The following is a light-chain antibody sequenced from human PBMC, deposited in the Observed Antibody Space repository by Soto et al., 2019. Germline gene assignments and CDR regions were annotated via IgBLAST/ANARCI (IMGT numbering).Light chain of an antibody. CDR2: GAS. J-gene: IGKJ1*01. Sequence: EIVLTQSPATLSVSPGERATLSCRASQSVGSNFAWYQQKPGQAPRLLIYGASSRATGIPDRFSGSGSGTDFTLTISRLEPEDFAVYYCQQYGSSPLTFGQGTKVDIK. V-gene: IGKV3-20*01. CDR3: QQYGSSPLT. CDR1: QSVGSN.